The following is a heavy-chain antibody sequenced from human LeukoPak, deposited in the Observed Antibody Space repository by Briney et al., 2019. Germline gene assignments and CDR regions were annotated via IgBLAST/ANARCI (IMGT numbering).Heavy chain of an antibody. CDR3: ARGRVSSSTWYSTYYYYFYMDV. J-gene: IGHJ6*03. D-gene: IGHD6-13*01. Sequence: SETLSLTCTVSGGSISSYYWSWIRQPAGEGLEWIGRIYTSGSTNYNPSLKSRVTMSVDTSKNQFSLKLSSVTAADTAVYFCARGRVSSSTWYSTYYYYFYMDVWGKGTTVTVSS. V-gene: IGHV4-4*07. CDR1: GGSISSYY. CDR2: IYTSGST.